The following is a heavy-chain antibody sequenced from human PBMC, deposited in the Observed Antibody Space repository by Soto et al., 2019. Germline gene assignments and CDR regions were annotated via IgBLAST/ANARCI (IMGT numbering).Heavy chain of an antibody. CDR2: IIPIFGTA. D-gene: IGHD3-3*01. J-gene: IGHJ6*02. V-gene: IGHV1-69*01. CDR3: ARAVGITIFGVVTIYGMDV. Sequence: QVQLVQSGAEVKKPGSSAKVSCKASGGTFSSYAISWVRQAPGQGLEWMGGIIPIFGTANYAQKFQGRVTITADESTSTAYMELSSLRSEDTAVYYCARAVGITIFGVVTIYGMDVWGQGTTVTVSS. CDR1: GGTFSSYA.